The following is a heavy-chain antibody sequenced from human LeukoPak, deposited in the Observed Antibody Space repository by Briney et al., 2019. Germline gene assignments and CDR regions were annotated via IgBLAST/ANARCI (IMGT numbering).Heavy chain of an antibody. J-gene: IGHJ4*02. CDR2: IRSKAYGGTT. Sequence: PGRSLRLSCTASGFTFGDYAMSWVRQAPGKGLEWVGFIRSKAYGGTTEYAASVKGRFTISRDDSKSIAYLQMNSLKTEDTAVYYCTRSVYGMVRGVISSYYFDCWGQGTLVTVSS. V-gene: IGHV3-49*04. CDR1: GFTFGDYA. CDR3: TRSVYGMVRGVISSYYFDC. D-gene: IGHD3-10*01.